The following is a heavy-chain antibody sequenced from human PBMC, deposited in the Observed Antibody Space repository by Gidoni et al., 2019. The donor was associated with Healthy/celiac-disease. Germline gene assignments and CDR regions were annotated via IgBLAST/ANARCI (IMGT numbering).Heavy chain of an antibody. D-gene: IGHD6-13*01. CDR3: AKDEGDSSSWYPVGMDV. CDR1: GFTFSSYA. CDR2: ISGSGGST. J-gene: IGHJ6*02. V-gene: IGHV3-23*01. Sequence: EVQLLESGGGLVQPGGSLRLSCAASGFTFSSYAMSWVRQAPGKGLEWVSAISGSGGSTYYADSVKGRFTISRDNSKNTLYLQMNSLRAEDTAVYYCAKDEGDSSSWYPVGMDVWGQGTTVTVSS.